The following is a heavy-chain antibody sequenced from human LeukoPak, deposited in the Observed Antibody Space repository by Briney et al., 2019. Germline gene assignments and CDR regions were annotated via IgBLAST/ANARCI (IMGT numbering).Heavy chain of an antibody. J-gene: IGHJ4*02. Sequence: PSETLSLTCTVSGGSISSYYWSWIRQPPGKGLEWIGYIYYSGSTNYNPSLKSRVTISVDTSKNQFSLKLSSVTAADTAVYYCARDNPTVPNLYVFDYWGQGTLVTVSS. D-gene: IGHD4-17*01. V-gene: IGHV4-59*12. CDR2: IYYSGST. CDR3: ARDNPTVPNLYVFDY. CDR1: GGSISSYY.